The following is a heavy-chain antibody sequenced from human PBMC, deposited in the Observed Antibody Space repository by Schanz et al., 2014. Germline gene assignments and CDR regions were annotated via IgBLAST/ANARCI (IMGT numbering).Heavy chain of an antibody. CDR2: IGYDGSEK. Sequence: QVQLLESGGGVVQPGRSLRLSCATSGLNFDYYGMNWVRQAPGKGLEWVANIGYDGSEKYYVDSVKGRFTISRDNSKDTLYLQMSGLTPEDTAVYYCARGPIPIQGVPMDFWGQGTLVTVSS. CDR1: GLNFDYYG. D-gene: IGHD3-10*01. CDR3: ARGPIPIQGVPMDF. V-gene: IGHV3-33*01. J-gene: IGHJ4*02.